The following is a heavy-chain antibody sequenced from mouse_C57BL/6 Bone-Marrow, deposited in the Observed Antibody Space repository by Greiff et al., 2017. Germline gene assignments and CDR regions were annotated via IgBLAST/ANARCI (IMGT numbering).Heavy chain of an antibody. CDR2: IDPSDSYT. CDR1: GYTFTSYW. V-gene: IGHV1-50*01. D-gene: IGHD1-1*01. J-gene: IGHJ3*01. Sequence: QVQLQQPGAELVKPGASVKLSCKASGYTFTSYWLQWVKQRPGQGLEWIGEIDPSDSYTNYNQKFKGKATLTVDTSSSTAYMQLSSLTSEDSAVYYCARGGKLYERGLAYWGQGTLVTVSA. CDR3: ARGGKLYERGLAY.